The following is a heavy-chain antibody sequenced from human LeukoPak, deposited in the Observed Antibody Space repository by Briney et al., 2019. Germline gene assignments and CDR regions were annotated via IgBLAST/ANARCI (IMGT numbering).Heavy chain of an antibody. J-gene: IGHJ2*01. D-gene: IGHD5-12*01. V-gene: IGHV1-3*01. CDR1: GYTFTSYA. Sequence: ASVKVSCKASGYTFTSYAMHWVRQAPGQRLEWMGWINAGNGNTKYSQKFQGRVTITRDTSASTAYMGLSSLRSEDTAVYYCARDQGGYSGYDLEGTGYFDLWGRGTLVTVSS. CDR3: ARDQGGYSGYDLEGTGYFDL. CDR2: INAGNGNT.